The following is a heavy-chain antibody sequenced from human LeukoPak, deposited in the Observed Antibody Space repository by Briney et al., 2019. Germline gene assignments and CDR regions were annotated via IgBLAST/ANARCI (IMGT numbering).Heavy chain of an antibody. V-gene: IGHV3-21*01. CDR3: ARGGRLRLEYFDY. CDR1: GFTFSSYS. CDR2: ISSSSSYI. Sequence: PGGSLRLSCAASGFTFSSYSMNWVRQAPGKGLEWVSSISSSSSYIYYADSVKGRFTISRDNAKNSLYLQMNSLRAEDTAVYYCARGGRLRLEYFDYWGQGTLVTVSP. D-gene: IGHD5-12*01. J-gene: IGHJ4*02.